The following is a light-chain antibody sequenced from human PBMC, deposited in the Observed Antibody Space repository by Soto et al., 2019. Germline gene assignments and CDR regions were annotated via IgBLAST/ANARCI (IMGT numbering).Light chain of an antibody. V-gene: IGKV1-5*01. CDR1: QSISSW. Sequence: DIQMTQSPSTLCAFVGDRGTITCRASQSISSWLAWYQQKPGKAPKLLIYDASNLESGVPLRFSGSGSGTEFTLTISVLQPDDFATYYCQQYDSYPWTFGQGTKVDIK. J-gene: IGKJ1*01. CDR3: QQYDSYPWT. CDR2: DAS.